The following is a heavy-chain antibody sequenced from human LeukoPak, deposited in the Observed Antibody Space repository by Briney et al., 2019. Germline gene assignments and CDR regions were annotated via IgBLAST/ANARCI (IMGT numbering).Heavy chain of an antibody. CDR1: GYTFTSYG. Sequence: ASVKVSCKASGYTFTSYGISWVRQAPGQGLEWMGWISAYNGNTNYAQKLQGRVTMTTDTSTSTAYMELRSPRSDDTAVYYCVRVGCGDYYYYGMDVWGQGTTVTVSS. CDR2: ISAYNGNT. J-gene: IGHJ6*02. V-gene: IGHV1-18*01. CDR3: VRVGCGDYYYYGMDV. D-gene: IGHD6-19*01.